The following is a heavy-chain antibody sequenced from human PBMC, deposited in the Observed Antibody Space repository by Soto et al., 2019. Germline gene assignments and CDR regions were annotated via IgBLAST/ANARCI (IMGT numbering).Heavy chain of an antibody. CDR3: ARRVDTAMFDY. CDR1: GGSISRGGYY. CDR2: IYYSGST. D-gene: IGHD5-18*01. V-gene: IGHV4-31*03. J-gene: IGHJ4*02. Sequence: QVQLQESGPGLVKPSQTLSLTCTVSGGSISRGGYYWSWIRQNPGKGLEWIGYIYYSGSTYYNPSLKSRVTISVDTSKNQFSLKLSSVTAADTAVYYCARRVDTAMFDYWGPGTLVTVSS.